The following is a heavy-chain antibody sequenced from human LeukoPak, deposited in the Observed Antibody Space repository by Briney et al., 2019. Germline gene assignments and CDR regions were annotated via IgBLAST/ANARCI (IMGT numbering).Heavy chain of an antibody. CDR1: GYSFTTYW. D-gene: IGHD6-19*01. V-gene: IGHV5-51*01. CDR2: INPGDSDT. J-gene: IGHJ3*02. Sequence: GESLKISCKGSGYSFTTYWIGWVRQMPGKGLEWMGIINPGDSDTRCSPSFQGQVTISADQSISTAHLQWSSLKASDTAMYYCARPRQWHRNDAFDIWGQGTMVIVSS. CDR3: ARPRQWHRNDAFDI.